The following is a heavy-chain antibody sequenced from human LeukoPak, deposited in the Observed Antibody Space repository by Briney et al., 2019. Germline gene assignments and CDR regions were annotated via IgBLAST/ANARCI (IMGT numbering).Heavy chain of an antibody. CDR3: ARVAGTAFDY. Sequence: GGSLRLSCAASGFRLSTYWMSWVRQAPGKGLEWVANIKQDGSHKNYVDSVKGRFTISRDNSKNTLYLQMNSLRAEDTAVYYCARVAGTAFDYWGQGTLVTVSS. CDR2: IKQDGSHK. J-gene: IGHJ4*02. V-gene: IGHV3-7*03. D-gene: IGHD6-19*01. CDR1: GFRLSTYW.